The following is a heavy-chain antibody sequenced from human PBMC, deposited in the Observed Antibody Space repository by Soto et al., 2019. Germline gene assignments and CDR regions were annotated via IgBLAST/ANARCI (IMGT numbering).Heavy chain of an antibody. CDR3: AGGVAGTIYYYSSVMAV. CDR1: GFTFSSYW. Sequence: SLRLSCAASGFTFSSYWVSWVRQAPGKGLEWVANIKQDGSEKYYVDSVKGRFTISRDNAKNSLYLQMNSLRAEDRAVYYCAGGVAGTIYYYSSVMAVWGQGTTVPVSS. V-gene: IGHV3-7*01. J-gene: IGHJ6*02. CDR2: IKQDGSEK. D-gene: IGHD6-19*01.